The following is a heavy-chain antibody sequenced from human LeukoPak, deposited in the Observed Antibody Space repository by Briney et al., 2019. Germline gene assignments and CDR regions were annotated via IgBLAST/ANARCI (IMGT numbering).Heavy chain of an antibody. CDR2: MNPNSGNT. J-gene: IGHJ4*02. CDR1: GNTFTSYD. CDR3: ARGTTRRKGDYVVY. Sequence: ASVKVSCKASGNTFTSYDINWVRQATGQGLEWMGWMNPNSGNTGYAQKFQGRVTMTRNTSISTAYMELSSLRSEDTAVYYCARGTTRRKGDYVVYWGQGTLVTVSS. D-gene: IGHD1-1*01. V-gene: IGHV1-8*01.